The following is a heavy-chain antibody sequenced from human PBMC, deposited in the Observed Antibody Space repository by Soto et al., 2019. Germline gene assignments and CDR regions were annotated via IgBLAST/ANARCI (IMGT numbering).Heavy chain of an antibody. CDR3: ARLVYDTRLNYMYFDF. CDR1: GVSISSGNW. CDR2: IFHDGTA. J-gene: IGHJ4*02. Sequence: LSLTCAVSGVSISSGNWWTWVRQTPQRGLEYIGEIFHDGTANYYPSFERRVAISVDTSKNQFPLKLTSVTAADTAIYFCARLVYDTRLNYMYFDFWGQGALVTVSS. V-gene: IGHV4-4*01. D-gene: IGHD2-8*01.